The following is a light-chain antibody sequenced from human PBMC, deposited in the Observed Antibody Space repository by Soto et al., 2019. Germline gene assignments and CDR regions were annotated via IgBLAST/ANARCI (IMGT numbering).Light chain of an antibody. CDR3: QHFYDYPHS. J-gene: IGKJ3*01. Sequence: EIVLTQSPATLSLSPGERATLSCRASQSVSSYLAWYQQKPGQAPRLLIYDASNRATGIPARFSGSGSGTDFTLTISSLEPEDFAVYYCQHFYDYPHSFGPGTKVDI. V-gene: IGKV3-11*01. CDR1: QSVSSY. CDR2: DAS.